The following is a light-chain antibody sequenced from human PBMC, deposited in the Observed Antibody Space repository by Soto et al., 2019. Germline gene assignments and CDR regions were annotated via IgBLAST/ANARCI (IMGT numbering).Light chain of an antibody. CDR2: DAY. J-gene: IGKJ2*01. V-gene: IGKV1-5*01. CDR1: QSISSW. Sequence: DIQMTQSPSTLSASVGDRVTITCRASQSISSWLAWYQQKPGKAPKLLIYDAYNLESGVPSRFSGSGSGTEFTLTVSSLQPDDFATYYCQQYHSYSGYTFGQGTKLEIK. CDR3: QQYHSYSGYT.